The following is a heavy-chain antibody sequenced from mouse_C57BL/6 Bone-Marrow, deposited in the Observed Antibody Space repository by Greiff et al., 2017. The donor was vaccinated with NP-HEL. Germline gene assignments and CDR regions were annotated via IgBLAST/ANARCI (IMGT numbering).Heavy chain of an antibody. CDR1: GYTFTSYW. CDR2: IDPSDSES. Sequence: QVQLQQPGAELVRPGSSVKLSCKASGYTFTSYWMHWVKQRPIQGLEWIGNIDPSDSESHSNQKFKDKATLTVDNSSSTAYMQLSSLTSEDSAVYYCARRGYYSNSYWYFDVWGTGTTVTVSS. J-gene: IGHJ1*03. V-gene: IGHV1-52*01. D-gene: IGHD2-5*01. CDR3: ARRGYYSNSYWYFDV.